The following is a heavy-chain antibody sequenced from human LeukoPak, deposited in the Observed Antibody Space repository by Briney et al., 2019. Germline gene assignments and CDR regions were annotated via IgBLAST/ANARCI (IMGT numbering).Heavy chain of an antibody. CDR3: ARRKGVTVTPFGY. J-gene: IGHJ4*02. D-gene: IGHD4-17*01. Sequence: PSETLSLTCAVSGGSISSSNWWSWVRQPPGKGLEWIGEIYHSGSTNYNPSLKSRVTISVDKSKNQFSLKLSSVTAADTAVYYCARRKGVTVTPFGYWGQGTLVTVSS. CDR1: GGSISSSNW. V-gene: IGHV4-4*02. CDR2: IYHSGST.